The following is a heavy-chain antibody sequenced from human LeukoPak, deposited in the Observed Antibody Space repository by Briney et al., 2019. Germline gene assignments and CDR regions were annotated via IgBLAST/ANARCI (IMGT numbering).Heavy chain of an antibody. CDR2: ISGDGGST. D-gene: IGHD3-3*01. V-gene: IGHV3-23*01. J-gene: IGHJ5*02. CDR1: GFSVTSYA. Sequence: GGSLRLSCAASGFSVTSYAMSWGRQAPGKGLEWVSGISGDGGSTYYGDSVKGRFTISRDHSKNTLYLQMNSLGAEDTAVYYCANSTMASIFGVLLGGWFGPWGQGTLVTVSS. CDR3: ANSTMASIFGVLLGGWFGP.